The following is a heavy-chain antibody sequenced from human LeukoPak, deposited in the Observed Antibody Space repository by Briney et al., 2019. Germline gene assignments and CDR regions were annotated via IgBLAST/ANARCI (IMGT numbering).Heavy chain of an antibody. CDR3: ARVASGSGSYFIAYSPLDAFDI. J-gene: IGHJ3*02. V-gene: IGHV4-61*02. CDR2: IYTSGST. Sequence: PSETLSLTCTVSGGSISSGSYYWSWIRQPAGKGLEWIGRIYTSGSTNYNPSLKSRVTISVDTSKNQFSLKLSSVTAADTAVYYCARVASGSGSYFIAYSPLDAFDIWGQGTMVTVSS. D-gene: IGHD3-10*01. CDR1: GGSISSGSYY.